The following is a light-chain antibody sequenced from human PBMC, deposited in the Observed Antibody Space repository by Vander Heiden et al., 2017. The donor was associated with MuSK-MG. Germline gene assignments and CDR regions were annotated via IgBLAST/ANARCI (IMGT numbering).Light chain of an antibody. CDR1: QGISSY. CDR3: QRLNSYRIT. V-gene: IGKV1-9*01. J-gene: IGKJ5*01. CDR2: AAS. Sequence: DIQLTKSPSFLSPSVGDRVTITCRASQGISSYLAWYQQKPGKAPKLLIYAASTLQSGVPSRFSGSGSGTEFTLTISSLQPEDFTTYYCQRLNSYRITFGQGTQVEIK.